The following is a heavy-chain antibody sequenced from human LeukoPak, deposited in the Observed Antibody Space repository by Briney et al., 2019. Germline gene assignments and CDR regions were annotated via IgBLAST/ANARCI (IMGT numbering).Heavy chain of an antibody. CDR2: INSDGSST. CDR3: ARVSGYCSGGSRYGLPSHGMDV. Sequence: GGSLRLSCAASGFTFSSYWMHWVRQAPGKGLVWVSRINSDGSSTSYADSVKGRFTISRDNAKNTLYLQMNSLRAEDTAVYYCARVSGYCSGGSRYGLPSHGMDVWGQGTTVAVSS. D-gene: IGHD2-15*01. J-gene: IGHJ6*02. CDR1: GFTFSSYW. V-gene: IGHV3-74*01.